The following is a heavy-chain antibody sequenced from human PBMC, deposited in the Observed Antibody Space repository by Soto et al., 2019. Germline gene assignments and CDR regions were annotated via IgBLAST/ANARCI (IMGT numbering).Heavy chain of an antibody. Sequence: SVKFSCKASGFTFFTYYMNWVRQAPGQGLEWMGGINPNSGGTDDAQRFQGRVTMTRDTATSTAYMELSRLRSHDTAVYYGARASMLSRPYFSYYYGFDLWGQGATVTVPS. CDR3: ARASMLSRPYFSYYYGFDL. CDR1: GFTFFTYY. J-gene: IGHJ6*01. V-gene: IGHV1-2*02. D-gene: IGHD3-16*02. CDR2: INPNSGGT.